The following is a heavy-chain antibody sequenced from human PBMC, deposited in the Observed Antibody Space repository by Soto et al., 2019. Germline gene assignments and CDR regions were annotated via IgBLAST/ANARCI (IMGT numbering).Heavy chain of an antibody. J-gene: IGHJ6*02. CDR1: GYTFTSYG. Sequence: ALVKVSCKASGYTFTSYGIHWVRQAPGQGLEWMGGIIPIFGTANYAQKFQGRVTITADESTSTAYMELSSLRSEDTAVYYCARPRITMVRGVSDYYGMDVWGQGTTVTVSS. CDR3: ARPRITMVRGVSDYYGMDV. CDR2: IIPIFGTA. D-gene: IGHD3-10*01. V-gene: IGHV1-69*13.